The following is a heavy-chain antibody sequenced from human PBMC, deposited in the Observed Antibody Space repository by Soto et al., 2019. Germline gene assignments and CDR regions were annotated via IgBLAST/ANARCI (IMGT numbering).Heavy chain of an antibody. D-gene: IGHD2-21*02. Sequence: QVHLVQSGAEVKKPGASVKVSCKTSGYTFTRYGISWVRQAPGQGLEWMGWISGYDGRTNFAPKVQDRVTITTDTSTSRVYMEWRSLTSDDTAVYYCAREGDVPYYYYGMDGWGQGTTVTVSS. CDR1: GYTFTRYG. CDR3: AREGDVPYYYYGMDG. J-gene: IGHJ6*02. V-gene: IGHV1-18*01. CDR2: ISGYDGRT.